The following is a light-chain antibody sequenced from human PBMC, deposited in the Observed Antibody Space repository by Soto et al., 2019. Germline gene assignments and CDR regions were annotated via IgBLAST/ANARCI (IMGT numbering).Light chain of an antibody. CDR1: QGVSSY. Sequence: EIVMTQSPATLSVSPGESATLSCRASQGVSSYLAWYQQKPGQAPRLLIYDASNRATGIPARFSGSGSETDFTLTISSLEPEDFAVYYCQQYGSSGTFGQGTKVDI. CDR2: DAS. CDR3: QQYGSSGT. V-gene: IGKV3D-11*01. J-gene: IGKJ1*01.